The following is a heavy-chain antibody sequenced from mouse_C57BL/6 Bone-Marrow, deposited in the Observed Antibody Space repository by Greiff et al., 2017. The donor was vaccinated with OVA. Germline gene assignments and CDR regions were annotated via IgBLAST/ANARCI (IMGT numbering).Heavy chain of an antibody. V-gene: IGHV1-5*01. CDR3: TGYYYGSDYGRYFDV. J-gene: IGHJ1*03. CDR1: GYTFTSYW. Sequence: EVQLQQSGTVLARPGASVKMSCKTSGYTFTSYWMHWVKQRPGQGLEWIGAIYPGNSDTSYNQKFKGKAKLTAVTSASTAYMELSSLTNEDAAVYYCTGYYYGSDYGRYFDVWGTGTTVTVSS. CDR2: IYPGNSDT. D-gene: IGHD1-1*01.